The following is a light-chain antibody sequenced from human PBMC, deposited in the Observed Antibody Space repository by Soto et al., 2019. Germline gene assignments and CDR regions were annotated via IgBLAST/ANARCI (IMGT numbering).Light chain of an antibody. CDR1: SSDVGGYNY. CDR2: EVT. J-gene: IGLJ1*01. V-gene: IGLV2-8*01. CDR3: MSYEGTYTYV. Sequence: QAVMTQPPSASGSRGQSVTISCTGTSSDVGGYNYLSWYQHRPGKAPQLIIYEVTKRPSGVPNRFFGSKSGNTASLTVSGLQAEDEADYFCMSYEGTYTYVF.